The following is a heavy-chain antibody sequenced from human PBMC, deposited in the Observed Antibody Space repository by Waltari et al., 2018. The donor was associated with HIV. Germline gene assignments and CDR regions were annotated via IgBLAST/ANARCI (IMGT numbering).Heavy chain of an antibody. J-gene: IGHJ4*02. CDR3: ARDKGLWFGELLGDY. D-gene: IGHD3-10*01. V-gene: IGHV1-18*01. CDR2: ISAYNGNT. CDR1: GYTFTRYG. Sequence: VQLVQSGAEVKKPGASVKVPCKASGYTFTRYGISWVRQAPGQGLEWKGGISAYNGNTNYAQKLQGRVTMTTDTSTSTAYMELRSLRSDDTAVYYCARDKGLWFGELLGDYWGQGTLVTVSS.